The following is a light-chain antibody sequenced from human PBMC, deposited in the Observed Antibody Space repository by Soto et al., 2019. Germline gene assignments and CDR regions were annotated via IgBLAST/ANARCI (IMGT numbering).Light chain of an antibody. V-gene: IGKV1-6*01. CDR2: GAS. CDR1: QGIRND. CDR3: LQDNNYPIT. J-gene: IGKJ5*01. Sequence: AIEMTQSPSSLSACVGDRVTITCRASQGIRNDLGWYQQKPGKAPKLLIYGASRLQSGVPSRFGGSASGTDFTLTISSLQPEDFATYYCLQDNNYPITFGQGTRLEIK.